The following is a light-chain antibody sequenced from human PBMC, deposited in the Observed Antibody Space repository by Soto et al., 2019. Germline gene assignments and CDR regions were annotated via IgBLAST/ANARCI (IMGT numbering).Light chain of an antibody. J-gene: IGLJ1*01. Sequence: QSVLTQPASVSGSPVQSITISFTGTSSDVGGYNYVSWYQQHPGKAPKLMIYEVSNRPSGVSNRFSGSKSGNTASLTISGLQAEDAADYYCSSYTSSSTLYVFGTGTKVTVL. CDR2: EVS. V-gene: IGLV2-14*01. CDR3: SSYTSSSTLYV. CDR1: SSDVGGYNY.